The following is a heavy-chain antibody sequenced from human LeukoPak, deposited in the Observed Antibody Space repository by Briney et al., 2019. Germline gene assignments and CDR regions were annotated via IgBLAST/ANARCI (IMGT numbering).Heavy chain of an antibody. CDR2: MNPSGDTT. CDR3: ARGGALRYFEWFSAY. D-gene: IGHD3-9*01. CDR1: GYNFTNYY. V-gene: IGHV1-46*01. Sequence: ASVKVSCKTSGYNFTNYYMNWVRQAPGHGLEWMGIMNPSGDTTTYAEKFQGRVTMTRDTSTSTVYMELSSLRSEDTAVYYCARGGALRYFEWFSAYWGQGTLVTVSS. J-gene: IGHJ4*02.